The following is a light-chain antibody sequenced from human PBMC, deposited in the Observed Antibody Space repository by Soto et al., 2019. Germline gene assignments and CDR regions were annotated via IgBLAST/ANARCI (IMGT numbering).Light chain of an antibody. CDR2: DAS. J-gene: IGKJ2*01. V-gene: IGKV3-11*01. Sequence: EIVLTQSPATLSLSPGERATLSCRASQSVGSALAWYQHKPGQAPRLLIYDASNRATGIPARFSGSGSGTDFTLTISSLEPEDFAVYYCQQRTNWPPIYTFGQGTKLEIK. CDR1: QSVGSA. CDR3: QQRTNWPPIYT.